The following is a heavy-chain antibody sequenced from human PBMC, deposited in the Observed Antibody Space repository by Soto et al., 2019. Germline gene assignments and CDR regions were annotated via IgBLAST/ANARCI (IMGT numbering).Heavy chain of an antibody. Sequence: SLRLSCAASGFTFDDYGMHWVRQAPGKGLEWVSGISWNSGSIGYADSVKGRFTISRDNAKNSLYLQMNSLRAEDTALYYCAKDMCSSTSCYPYYYYMDVWGKGTTVNVSS. CDR2: ISWNSGSI. CDR1: GFTFDDYG. CDR3: AKDMCSSTSCYPYYYYMDV. J-gene: IGHJ6*03. V-gene: IGHV3-9*01. D-gene: IGHD2-2*01.